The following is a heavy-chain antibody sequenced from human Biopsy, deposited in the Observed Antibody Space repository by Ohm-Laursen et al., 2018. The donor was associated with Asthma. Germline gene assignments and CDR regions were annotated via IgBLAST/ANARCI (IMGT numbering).Heavy chain of an antibody. D-gene: IGHD2-2*01. Sequence: SLRLSCSASGFRFESFAMHWVRQAPGKGLEWVAGIGLDSGTTVYASSVRGRFTISRDNAKKSVFLQLNSLRAEDSAFYYCGKGAAAAIAYPDSWGQGTLVTVSS. J-gene: IGHJ4*02. CDR1: GFRFESFA. CDR3: GKGAAAAIAYPDS. V-gene: IGHV3-9*01. CDR2: IGLDSGTT.